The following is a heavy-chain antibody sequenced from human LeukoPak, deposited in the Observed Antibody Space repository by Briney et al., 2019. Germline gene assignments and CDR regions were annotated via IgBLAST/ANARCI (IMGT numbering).Heavy chain of an antibody. CDR2: IYTSGST. Sequence: PSETLSHTCIESGGSISSYYWSWIRQPAGKGLEWIGRIYTSGSTNYNPSLKSRVTMSVDTSKNQFSLKLSSVTAADTAVYYCARDQADYDFWSGYSYWYFDLWGRGTLVTVSS. CDR1: GGSISSYY. D-gene: IGHD3-3*01. V-gene: IGHV4-4*07. J-gene: IGHJ2*01. CDR3: ARDQADYDFWSGYSYWYFDL.